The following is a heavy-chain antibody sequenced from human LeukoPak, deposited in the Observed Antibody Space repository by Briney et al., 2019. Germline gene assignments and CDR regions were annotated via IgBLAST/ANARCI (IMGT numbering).Heavy chain of an antibody. Sequence: GESLKISCKGSGYSFTSYWIGWVRQMPGKGLEWMGIIYPGDSDTRYSPSFQGQVTVSADKSINTVYLQWGNLKASDTAMYYRARHFYDTTTYYSSFDFWGQGTLVTVSS. CDR1: GYSFTSYW. V-gene: IGHV5-51*01. J-gene: IGHJ4*02. CDR2: IYPGDSDT. D-gene: IGHD2/OR15-2a*01. CDR3: ARHFYDTTTYYSSFDF.